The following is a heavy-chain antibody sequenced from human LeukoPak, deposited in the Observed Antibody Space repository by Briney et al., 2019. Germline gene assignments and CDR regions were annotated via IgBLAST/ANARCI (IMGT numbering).Heavy chain of an antibody. J-gene: IGHJ4*02. CDR1: GYSFTRNW. D-gene: IGHD1-1*01. CDR3: ARPGTTGTTI. CDR2: IYPADSDT. Sequence: GESLKISCKGYGYSFTRNWIGWVRQMPGKGLEWIGIIYPADSDTRYSPSFQGQVTFSADNSISTAFLQWSSLKASDTAMYYCARPGTTGTTIWGQGTLVTVSS. V-gene: IGHV5-51*01.